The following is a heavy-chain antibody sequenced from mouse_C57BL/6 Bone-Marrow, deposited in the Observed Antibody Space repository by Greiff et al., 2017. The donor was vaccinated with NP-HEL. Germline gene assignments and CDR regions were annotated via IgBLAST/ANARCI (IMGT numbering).Heavy chain of an antibody. CDR3: NNYSNYFDY. CDR1: GFNIKDDY. CDR2: IDPENGDT. D-gene: IGHD2-5*01. V-gene: IGHV14-4*01. Sequence: EVQLQQSGAELVRPGASVKLSCTASGFNIKDDYMHWVKQRPEQGLEWIGWIDPENGDTEYASKFQGKATITAETSSNTAYLQLSSLTSEDTAVYYCNNYSNYFDYWGQGTTLTVSS. J-gene: IGHJ2*01.